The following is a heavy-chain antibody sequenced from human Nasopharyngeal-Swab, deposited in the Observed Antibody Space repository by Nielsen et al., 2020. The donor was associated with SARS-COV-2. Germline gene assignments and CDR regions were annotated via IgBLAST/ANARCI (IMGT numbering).Heavy chain of an antibody. CDR1: GGTFSSYA. V-gene: IGHV1-69*13. CDR3: ARGFIQLLHPYYYYMDV. J-gene: IGHJ6*03. Sequence: SVKVSCKASGGTFSSYAISWVRQAPGQGLEWMGGIIPIFGTANYAQKFQGRVTITADESTSTAYMELGSLRSEDTAVYYCARGFIQLLHPYYYYMDVWGKGTTVTVSS. D-gene: IGHD2-2*01. CDR2: IIPIFGTA.